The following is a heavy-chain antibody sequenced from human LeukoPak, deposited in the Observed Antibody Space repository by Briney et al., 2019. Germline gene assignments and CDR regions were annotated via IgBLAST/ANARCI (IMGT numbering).Heavy chain of an antibody. CDR1: GFTFSSYA. Sequence: GGSLRLSCAASGFTFSSYAMSWARQAPGKGLEWVSAISGSGGSTYYADSVKGRFTISRDNSKNTLYLQMNSLRAEDTAVYYCAKVRIVATSLFGYWGQGTLVTVSS. J-gene: IGHJ4*02. V-gene: IGHV3-23*01. CDR2: ISGSGGST. CDR3: AKVRIVATSLFGY. D-gene: IGHD5-12*01.